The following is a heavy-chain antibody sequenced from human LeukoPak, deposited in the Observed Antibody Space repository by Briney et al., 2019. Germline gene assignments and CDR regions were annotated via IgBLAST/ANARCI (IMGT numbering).Heavy chain of an antibody. D-gene: IGHD3-3*01. CDR2: IWYDGSNK. J-gene: IGHJ6*03. CDR1: GFTFSSYG. V-gene: IGHV3-33*06. Sequence: GRSLRLSCAASGFTFSSYGMHWVRQAPGKGLEWVAVIWYDGSNKYYADSVKGRFTISRDNSKNTLYLKMNSLRAEDTAVYYCAKDRFLEYYYYMDVWGKGTTVTVSS. CDR3: AKDRFLEYYYYMDV.